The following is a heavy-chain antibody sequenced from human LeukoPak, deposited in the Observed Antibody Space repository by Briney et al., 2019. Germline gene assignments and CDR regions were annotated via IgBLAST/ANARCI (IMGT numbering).Heavy chain of an antibody. CDR3: ARGDDYYDSSGYYRWFDP. CDR1: GGSVSSGSYY. D-gene: IGHD3-22*01. CDR2: IYYSGST. Sequence: SETLSLTCTVSGGSVSSGSYYWSWIRQPPGKGLEWIGYIYYSGSTNCNPSLKSRVTISVDTSKNQFSLKLSSVTAADTAVYYCARGDDYYDSSGYYRWFDPWGQGILVTVSS. V-gene: IGHV4-61*01. J-gene: IGHJ5*02.